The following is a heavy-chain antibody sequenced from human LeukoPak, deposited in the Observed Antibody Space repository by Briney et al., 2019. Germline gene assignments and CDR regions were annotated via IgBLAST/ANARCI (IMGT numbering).Heavy chain of an antibody. V-gene: IGHV3-33*01. CDR1: GFTFSTYG. CDR2: IWYDGSNK. D-gene: IGHD1-26*01. CDR3: ASERYSGSYEPYYFDY. Sequence: GGSLRLSCAASGFTFSTYGIHWVRQAPGKGLEWVAVIWYDGSNKFYADSVKGRFTISRDNAKNSLYLQMNSLRAEDTAVYYCASERYSGSYEPYYFDYWGQGTLVTVSS. J-gene: IGHJ4*02.